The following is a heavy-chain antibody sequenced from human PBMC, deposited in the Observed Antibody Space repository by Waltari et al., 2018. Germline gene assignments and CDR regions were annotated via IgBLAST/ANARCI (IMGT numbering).Heavy chain of an antibody. CDR2: IYSGGST. D-gene: IGHD5-12*01. V-gene: IGHV3-23*03. Sequence: EVQLLESGGGLVQPGGSLRLSCAASGFTFSSYAMRWVRQAPGKGLEWVSVIYSGGSTYYADSVKGRFTISRDNSKNTLYLQMNSLRAEDTAVYYCAKDYRYEATITYFDYWGQGTLVTVSS. J-gene: IGHJ4*02. CDR3: AKDYRYEATITYFDY. CDR1: GFTFSSYA.